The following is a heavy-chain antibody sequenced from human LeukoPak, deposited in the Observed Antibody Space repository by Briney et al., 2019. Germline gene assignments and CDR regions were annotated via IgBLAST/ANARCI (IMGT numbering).Heavy chain of an antibody. CDR1: GYTFTSYG. CDR2: ISAYNGNT. D-gene: IGHD3-9*01. CDR3: ARVSPHYDILTGYHPEGYYYYGMDV. V-gene: IGHV1-18*01. J-gene: IGHJ6*02. Sequence: ASVKVSCKASGYTFTSYGISWVRQAPGQGLEWMGWISAYNGNTNYAQKLQGRVTMTTDTSTSTAYMELRSLRSDDTAVYYCARVSPHYDILTGYHPEGYYYYGMDVWGQGTTVTVSS.